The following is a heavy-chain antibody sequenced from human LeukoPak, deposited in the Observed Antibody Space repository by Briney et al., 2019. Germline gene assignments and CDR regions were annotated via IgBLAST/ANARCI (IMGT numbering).Heavy chain of an antibody. CDR3: ANLWEMGY. D-gene: IGHD5-24*01. CDR2: IKQDGSNS. J-gene: IGHJ4*02. CDR1: GFTFSDYW. V-gene: IGHV3-7*01. Sequence: GESLRLSCAASGFTFSDYWMAWVRQAPGKGLEWVANIKQDGSNSYYLDSVRGRFTISRDNAKNSLSLQMNSLRAEDTAVYYCANLWEMGYWGQGTLVTVSS.